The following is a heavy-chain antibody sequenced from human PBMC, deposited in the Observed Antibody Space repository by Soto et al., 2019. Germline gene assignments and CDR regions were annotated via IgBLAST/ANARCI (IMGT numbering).Heavy chain of an antibody. CDR3: ARDSSGWFFRVVPFDY. CDR2: ISAYNGNT. V-gene: IGHV1-18*01. Sequence: GASVKVSCKASGYTFTSYGISWVRQAPGQGLEWMGWISAYNGNTNYAQKLQGRVTMTTDTSTSTAYMELRSLRSDDTAVYYCARDSSGWFFRVVPFDYWGQGTLVTVSS. CDR1: GYTFTSYG. J-gene: IGHJ4*02. D-gene: IGHD6-19*01.